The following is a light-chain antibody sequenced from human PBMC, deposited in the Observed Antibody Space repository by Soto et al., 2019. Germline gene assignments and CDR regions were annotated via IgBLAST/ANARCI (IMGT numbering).Light chain of an antibody. J-gene: IGKJ2*01. V-gene: IGKV4-1*01. CDR2: WAS. CDR3: QQYYSTPPYT. CDR1: QSVLYSSNNKNY. Sequence: DIVMTQSPDSLAVSLGERATINCKSSQSVLYSSNNKNYLAWYQQKPGQPPTLLIYWASTRASGVPDRFSGSGSGTDFSLTISSLQAEDVAVYYCQQYYSTPPYTFGHGTKLEIE.